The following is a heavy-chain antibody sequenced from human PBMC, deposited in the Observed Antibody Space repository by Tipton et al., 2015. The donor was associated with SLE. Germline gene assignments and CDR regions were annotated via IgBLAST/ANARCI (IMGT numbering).Heavy chain of an antibody. CDR2: MYYSGTT. D-gene: IGHD5-12*01. CDR1: GGSISSSRYY. Sequence: LRLSCTVSGGSISSSRYYWAWIRQPPGKGLQWIGDMYYSGTTNYNSSLKSRVSISLDMSKNQFSLKLTSVTAADTAVYYCASRRGYSGYVDNWGQGTLVTASS. V-gene: IGHV4-39*07. J-gene: IGHJ4*02. CDR3: ASRRGYSGYVDN.